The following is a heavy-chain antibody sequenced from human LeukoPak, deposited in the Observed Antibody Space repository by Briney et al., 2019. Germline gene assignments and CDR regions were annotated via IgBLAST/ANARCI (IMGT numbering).Heavy chain of an antibody. CDR3: ARDVWTYYDSWSGYSDF. Sequence: GGSLRLSCATSGFIFSNYWMSWVRQAPGKGLEWVANIKQDGSNKYYVDSVKGRFTISRDNAKNSLYLQMNSLRAEDTAIYFCARDVWTYYDSWSGYSDFWGQGTLVTVSS. V-gene: IGHV3-7*05. J-gene: IGHJ4*02. CDR1: GFIFSNYW. D-gene: IGHD3-3*01. CDR2: IKQDGSNK.